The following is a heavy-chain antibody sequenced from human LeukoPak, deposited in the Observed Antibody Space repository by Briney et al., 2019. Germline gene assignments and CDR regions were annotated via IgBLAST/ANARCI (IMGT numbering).Heavy chain of an antibody. J-gene: IGHJ4*02. CDR1: GGSFSGYY. D-gene: IGHD6-13*01. V-gene: IGHV4-34*01. Sequence: SETLSLTCAVYGGSFSGYYWSWIRQPPGKGLEWIGEINHSGSTYYNPSLKSRVTISVDTSKNQFSLKLSSVTAADTAVYYCARTIAAAGDYWGQGTLVTVSS. CDR3: ARTIAAAGDY. CDR2: INHSGST.